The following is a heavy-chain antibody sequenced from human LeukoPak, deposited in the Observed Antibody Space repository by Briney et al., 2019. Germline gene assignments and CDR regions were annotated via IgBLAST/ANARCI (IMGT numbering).Heavy chain of an antibody. CDR2: INHSGST. D-gene: IGHD5-12*01. J-gene: IGHJ4*02. CDR3: ARGIVATITPYYFDY. V-gene: IGHV4-34*01. Sequence: GSLRLSCAVYGGSFSGYYWSWIRQPPGKGLEWIGEINHSGSTNYNPSLKSRVTISVDTSKNQFSLKLSSVTAADTAVYYCARGIVATITPYYFDYWGQGTLVTASS. CDR1: GGSFSGYY.